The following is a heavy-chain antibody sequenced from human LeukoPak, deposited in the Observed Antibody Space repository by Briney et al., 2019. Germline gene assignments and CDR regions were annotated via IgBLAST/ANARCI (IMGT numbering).Heavy chain of an antibody. Sequence: GRSLRLSCVASGFTFDDYAMHWVRQAPGKGLEWVSGISWNSGSIGYADSVKGRFTISRDNAKNSLYLQMNSLRAEDTALYYCAKDRAEVEMATISGVAFDIWGQGTMVTVSS. CDR3: AKDRAEVEMATISGVAFDI. J-gene: IGHJ3*02. D-gene: IGHD5-24*01. CDR2: ISWNSGSI. CDR1: GFTFDDYA. V-gene: IGHV3-9*01.